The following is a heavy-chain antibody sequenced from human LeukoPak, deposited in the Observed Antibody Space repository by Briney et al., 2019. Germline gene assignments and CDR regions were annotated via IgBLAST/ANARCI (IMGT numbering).Heavy chain of an antibody. Sequence: GGSLRLSCAASGFTFSSYAMSWVRQAPGKGLEGVSAISGSGGSTYYADSVKGRFTISRDNSKNTLYLQMNSLRAEDTAVYYCAKGGRYCSGGSCYSPHYYGMDVWGQGTTVTVSS. CDR2: ISGSGGST. J-gene: IGHJ6*02. CDR1: GFTFSSYA. D-gene: IGHD2-15*01. V-gene: IGHV3-23*01. CDR3: AKGGRYCSGGSCYSPHYYGMDV.